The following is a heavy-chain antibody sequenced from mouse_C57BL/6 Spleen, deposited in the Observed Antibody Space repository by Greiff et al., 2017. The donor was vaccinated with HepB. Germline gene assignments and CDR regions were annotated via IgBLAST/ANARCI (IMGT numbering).Heavy chain of an antibody. Sequence: QVQLQQPGAELVMPGASVKLSCKASGYTFTSYWMHWVKQRPGQGLEWIGEIDPSDSYTNYNQKFKGKSTLTVDKSSSTAYMQLSSLTSEDSAVYYCAREGQLRLHAMDYWGQGTSVTVSS. V-gene: IGHV1-69*01. CDR2: IDPSDSYT. CDR3: AREGQLRLHAMDY. J-gene: IGHJ4*01. CDR1: GYTFTSYW. D-gene: IGHD3-2*02.